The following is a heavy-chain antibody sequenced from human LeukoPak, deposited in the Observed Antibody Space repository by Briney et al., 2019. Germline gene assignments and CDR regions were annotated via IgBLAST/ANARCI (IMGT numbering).Heavy chain of an antibody. D-gene: IGHD6-13*01. J-gene: IGHJ5*02. V-gene: IGHV1-2*02. Sequence: ASVKVSCKASGYTFTGYYMHWVRQAPGQGLEWMGWINPNSGGTNYAQKFQGRVTMTRDTSISTAYMELSRLRSDDTAVYYCARDGTETGIAAVGIKFDPWGQGTLVTVSS. CDR3: ARDGTETGIAAVGIKFDP. CDR1: GYTFTGYY. CDR2: INPNSGGT.